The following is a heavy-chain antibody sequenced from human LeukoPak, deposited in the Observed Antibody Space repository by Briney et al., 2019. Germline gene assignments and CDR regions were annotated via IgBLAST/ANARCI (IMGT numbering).Heavy chain of an antibody. D-gene: IGHD3-9*01. CDR1: GGSISSSSYY. J-gene: IGHJ4*02. CDR2: IYYCGST. CDR3: ARVVYFDWNYFDY. V-gene: IGHV4-39*07. Sequence: SETLSLTCTVSGGSISSSSYYWGWIRQPPGKGLEWTGSIYYCGSTYYNPSLKSRVTISVDTSKNQFSLKLSSVTAADTAVYYCARVVYFDWNYFDYWGQGTLVTVSS.